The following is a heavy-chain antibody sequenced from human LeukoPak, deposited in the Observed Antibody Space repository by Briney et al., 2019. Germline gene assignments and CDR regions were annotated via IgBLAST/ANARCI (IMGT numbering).Heavy chain of an antibody. V-gene: IGHV4-59*01. CDR1: GGSISTYY. Sequence: SETLSLTCTVSGGSISTYYWSWVRQPPGKGLEWIGYIYYSGSTNYNPSLKSRVTMSVDTSKNQFSLKLSSVTAADTAVYYCARVYDSSGYFDYWGQGTLVTVSS. CDR3: ARVYDSSGYFDY. CDR2: IYYSGST. J-gene: IGHJ4*02. D-gene: IGHD3-22*01.